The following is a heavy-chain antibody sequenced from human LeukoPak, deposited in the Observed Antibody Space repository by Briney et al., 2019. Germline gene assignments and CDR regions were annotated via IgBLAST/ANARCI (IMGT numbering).Heavy chain of an antibody. V-gene: IGHV4-34*01. CDR2: INHSGST. D-gene: IGHD5-12*01. Sequence: KTSETLSLTCAVYGGSFSGYYWSWIRQPPGKGLEWIGEINHSGSTNYNPSFKSRVTISVDTSKNQFSLKLSSVTAADTAVYYCARGGRVATIDNWFDPWGQGTLVTVSS. CDR3: ARGGRVATIDNWFDP. J-gene: IGHJ5*02. CDR1: GGSFSGYY.